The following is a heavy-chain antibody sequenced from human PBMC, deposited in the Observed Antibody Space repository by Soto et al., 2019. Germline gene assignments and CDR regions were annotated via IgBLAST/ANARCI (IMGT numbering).Heavy chain of an antibody. V-gene: IGHV1-69*08. CDR1: GGTFSSYT. Sequence: QVQLVQSGAEVKKPGSSVKVSCKASGGTFSSYTISWVRQAPGQGLEWMGRIIPILGIANYAQEFQGRVTITADKSTSTGYMELSSLRSEDTAVYYCARDPRGMRDGYNLLLGYGGQGTLVTVSS. CDR3: ARDPRGMRDGYNLLLGY. D-gene: IGHD2-15*01. CDR2: IIPILGIA. J-gene: IGHJ4*02.